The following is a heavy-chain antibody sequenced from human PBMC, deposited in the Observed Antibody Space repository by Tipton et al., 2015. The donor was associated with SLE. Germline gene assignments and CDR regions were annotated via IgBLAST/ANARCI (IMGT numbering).Heavy chain of an antibody. J-gene: IGHJ6*02. CDR2: INWNGGST. Sequence: CLRLSCAASGFTFSSYGMSWVRQAPGKGLEWVSGINWNGGSTGYADSVKGRFTISRDNAKNSLYLQMNSLRAEDTALYYCARSMDTDYYYGMDVWGQGTTVTVSS. CDR3: ARSMDTDYYYGMDV. CDR1: GFTFSSYG. D-gene: IGHD3/OR15-3a*01. V-gene: IGHV3-20*04.